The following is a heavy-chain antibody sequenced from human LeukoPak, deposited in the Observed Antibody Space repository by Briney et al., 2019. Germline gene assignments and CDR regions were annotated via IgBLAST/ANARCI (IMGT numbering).Heavy chain of an antibody. V-gene: IGHV3-53*01. J-gene: IGHJ4*02. CDR3: ARRGYSFGLDS. Sequence: GGSLRLSCAATGLSVSSNFMSWVRQAPGKGLEWVSVIYGGGSTYYADSVKGRFTISRDNAKNSLYLQMNSLRAEDTAVYYCARRGYSFGLDSWGQGTLVTVSS. CDR2: IYGGGST. CDR1: GLSVSSNF. D-gene: IGHD5-12*01.